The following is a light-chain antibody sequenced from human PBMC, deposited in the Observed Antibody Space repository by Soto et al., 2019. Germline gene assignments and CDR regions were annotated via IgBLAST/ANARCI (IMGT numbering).Light chain of an antibody. CDR1: SSDVGGYNY. V-gene: IGLV2-14*01. J-gene: IGLJ2*01. CDR3: SSYTSSSTLYVV. CDR2: DVS. Sequence: QSALTQPDSVSGSPGQSITISCTGTSSDVGGYNYVSWYQQHPGKAPKLMIYDVSNRPSGVSNRFSGSKSGNTASLTISGLQAEDEADYYCSSYTSSSTLYVVFGGGTKLTVL.